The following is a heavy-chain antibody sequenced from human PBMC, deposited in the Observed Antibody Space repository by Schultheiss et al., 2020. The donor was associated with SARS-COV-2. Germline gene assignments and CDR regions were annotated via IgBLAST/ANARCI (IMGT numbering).Heavy chain of an antibody. CDR3: ARGGYSSSWHLY. Sequence: SETLSLTCAVSGYSISSGYYWGWIRQPPGKGLEWIGSIYHSGSTYYNPSLKSRVTISVDTSKNQFSLKLSSVTAADTAVYYCARGGYSSSWHLYWGQGTLVTVSS. J-gene: IGHJ4*02. V-gene: IGHV4-38-2*01. D-gene: IGHD6-13*01. CDR2: IYHSGST. CDR1: GYSISSGYY.